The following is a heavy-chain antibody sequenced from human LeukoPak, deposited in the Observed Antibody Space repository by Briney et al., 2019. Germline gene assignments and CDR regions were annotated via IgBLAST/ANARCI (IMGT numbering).Heavy chain of an antibody. CDR2: ISGSGGST. J-gene: IGHJ4*02. Sequence: GGSLRLSRAASGFTFDDYGMSWVRQAPGKGLEWVSAISGSGGSTYYADSVKGRFTISRDNSKNTLYLQMNSLRAEDTAVYYCAKDRDTPETVTLYYFDYWGQGTLVTVSS. CDR3: AKDRDTPETVTLYYFDY. V-gene: IGHV3-23*01. D-gene: IGHD1-14*01. CDR1: GFTFDDYG.